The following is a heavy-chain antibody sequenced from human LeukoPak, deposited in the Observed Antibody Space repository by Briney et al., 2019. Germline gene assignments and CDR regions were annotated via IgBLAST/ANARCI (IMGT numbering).Heavy chain of an antibody. Sequence: SETLSLTCTVYGGSFSGYYWSWIRQSPGKGLEWIGEINHSGSTNYNPSLKSRVTISVDTSKNQFSLKLSSVTAADTAVYYCARVFALLIGYSSSWPAFDYWGQGTLVTVSS. CDR3: ARVFALLIGYSSSWPAFDY. CDR2: INHSGST. J-gene: IGHJ4*02. V-gene: IGHV4-34*01. D-gene: IGHD6-13*01. CDR1: GGSFSGYY.